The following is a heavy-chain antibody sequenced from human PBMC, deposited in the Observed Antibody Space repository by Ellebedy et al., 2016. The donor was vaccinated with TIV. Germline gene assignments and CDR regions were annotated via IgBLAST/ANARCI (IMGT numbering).Heavy chain of an antibody. V-gene: IGHV5-51*01. Sequence: KVSCKGSGYSFTSYWIGWVRQMPGKGLEWMGIIYPGDSDTRYSPSFQGQVTISADKSISTAYLQWSSLKASDTAMYYCARHRDVLRYFDWLLPTDYWGQGTLVTVSS. D-gene: IGHD3-9*01. CDR2: IYPGDSDT. J-gene: IGHJ4*02. CDR3: ARHRDVLRYFDWLLPTDY. CDR1: GYSFTSYW.